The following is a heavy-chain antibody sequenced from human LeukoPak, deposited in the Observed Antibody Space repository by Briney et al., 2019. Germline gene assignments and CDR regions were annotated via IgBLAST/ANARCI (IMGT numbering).Heavy chain of an antibody. Sequence: GGSLRLSCAASGFTFSSYAMSWVRQAPGKGLEWVSAISGSGGSTYYADSVKGRFTISRDNSKNTLYLQMNSLRAEDTAVYYCAKDQVPHTYYDFWSGYSYWGQGTLVTVSS. CDR3: AKDQVPHTYYDFWSGYSY. CDR2: ISGSGGST. V-gene: IGHV3-23*01. CDR1: GFTFSSYA. D-gene: IGHD3-3*01. J-gene: IGHJ4*02.